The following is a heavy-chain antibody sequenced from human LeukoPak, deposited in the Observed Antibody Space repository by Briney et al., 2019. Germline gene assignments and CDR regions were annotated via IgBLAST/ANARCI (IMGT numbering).Heavy chain of an antibody. CDR3: ARGVLQQLVRGGTNWFDP. CDR1: GYTFTSYH. Sequence: ASVKVSCKASGYTFTSYHMHWVRQAPGQGLEWMGIINPSGGSTSYAQKFQGRVTMTRDTSTSTVYMELSSLRSEDTAVYYCARGVLQQLVRGGTNWFDPWGQGTLVTVSS. J-gene: IGHJ5*02. D-gene: IGHD6-13*01. CDR2: INPSGGST. V-gene: IGHV1-46*01.